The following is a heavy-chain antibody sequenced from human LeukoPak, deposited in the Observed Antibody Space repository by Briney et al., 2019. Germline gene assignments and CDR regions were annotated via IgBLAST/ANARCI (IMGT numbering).Heavy chain of an antibody. D-gene: IGHD3-10*01. V-gene: IGHV3-7*01. CDR2: VKHDGSEK. Sequence: GGSLRLSCAAASGFPFSTYWRSWGRQAPGKGLEWVANVKHDGSEKSYVDSVKGRFTISRDNAKNSLYLQMNSLRAEDTAVYYCARGGATQYNYWGQGTLVTVSS. J-gene: IGHJ4*02. CDR3: ARGGATQYNY. CDR1: GFPFSTYW.